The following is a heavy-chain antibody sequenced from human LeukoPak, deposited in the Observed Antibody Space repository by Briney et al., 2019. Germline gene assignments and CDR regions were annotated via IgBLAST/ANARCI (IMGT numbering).Heavy chain of an antibody. CDR3: AKGRSMVFVDY. CDR2: ISGSGGST. CDR1: GFTFSSYA. V-gene: IGHV3-23*01. D-gene: IGHD4/OR15-4a*01. J-gene: IGHJ4*02. Sequence: GGSLRLSCAASGFTFSSYAMSWVRQAPGKGLEWASAISGSGGSTYYADSVKGRFTISRDNSKNTLYLQMNGLRAEDTAVYYCAKGRSMVFVDYWGQGTLVTVSS.